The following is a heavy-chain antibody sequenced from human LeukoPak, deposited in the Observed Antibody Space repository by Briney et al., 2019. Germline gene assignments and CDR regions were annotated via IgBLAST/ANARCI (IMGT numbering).Heavy chain of an antibody. Sequence: SETLSLTCTVSGGSIISRSYYWGWIRQPPGKGLEWIGTIYYSGSTYYNPSLKSRVTISADTSKNRFSLKLSSVTAADAAVYYCAREATVVGATIIWGQGALVTVSS. J-gene: IGHJ4*02. V-gene: IGHV4-39*07. CDR1: GGSIISRSYY. D-gene: IGHD1-26*01. CDR2: IYYSGST. CDR3: AREATVVGATII.